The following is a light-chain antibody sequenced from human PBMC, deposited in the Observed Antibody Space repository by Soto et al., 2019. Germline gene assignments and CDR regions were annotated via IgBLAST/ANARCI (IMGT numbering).Light chain of an antibody. V-gene: IGKV1-33*01. Sequence: DIRITQSPGSLSSYLLDIATITCQASQHISEYLNWYQYKPGKAPKLLITDASNLKTGVPSRFSGSGSGTEYTFTINSLQPEDIATYYCQQYDNFPLTFGGGTKVDIK. CDR3: QQYDNFPLT. CDR1: QHISEY. CDR2: DAS. J-gene: IGKJ4*01.